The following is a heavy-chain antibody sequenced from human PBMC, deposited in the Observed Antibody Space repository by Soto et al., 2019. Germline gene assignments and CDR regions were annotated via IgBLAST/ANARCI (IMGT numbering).Heavy chain of an antibody. J-gene: IGHJ4*02. CDR2: ISYDGSNK. CDR1: GFTFSSYA. Sequence: QVQLVDSGGGVVQPGRSLRLSCAASGFTFSSYAMHWVRQAPGKGLEWVAVISYDGSNKYYADSVKGRFTISRDNSKNTLYLQMNSLRAEDTAVYYCARDAYTVTTGVCVYWGQGTLVTVSS. CDR3: ARDAYTVTTGVCVY. D-gene: IGHD4-17*01. V-gene: IGHV3-30-3*01.